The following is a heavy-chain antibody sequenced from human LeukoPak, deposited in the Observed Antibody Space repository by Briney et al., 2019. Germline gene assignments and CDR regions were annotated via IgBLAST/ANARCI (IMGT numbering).Heavy chain of an antibody. V-gene: IGHV4-34*01. D-gene: IGHD4-17*01. J-gene: IGHJ3*02. Sequence: KSSETLSLTCTVSSGSISNYYWSWIRQSPEKGREWVGEIKYDGTTNYNPSLTSRATMSIDKATNQFNLKVTSLTAADTAVYYCARGPDYYGDYISLFPYAFHIWGQGTLLSVSP. CDR2: IKYDGTT. CDR3: ARGPDYYGDYISLFPYAFHI. CDR1: SGSISNYY.